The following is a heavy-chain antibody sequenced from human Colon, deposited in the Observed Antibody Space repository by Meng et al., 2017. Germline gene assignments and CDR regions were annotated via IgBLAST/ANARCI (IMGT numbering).Heavy chain of an antibody. Sequence: VAIQRGGPGRFQPPAPLALTCVVSGGSLDGFYWGWNGQPPGQGLEWIGKIYHVGISNHNSSLKGRLTMSVDTSKKKIPLTLTSVTAADTAVYYCATGGRHGDWFDPWGPGTLVTVSS. D-gene: IGHD1-26*01. CDR2: IYHVGIS. V-gene: IGHV4-34*01. CDR3: ATGGRHGDWFDP. CDR1: GGSLDGFY. J-gene: IGHJ5*02.